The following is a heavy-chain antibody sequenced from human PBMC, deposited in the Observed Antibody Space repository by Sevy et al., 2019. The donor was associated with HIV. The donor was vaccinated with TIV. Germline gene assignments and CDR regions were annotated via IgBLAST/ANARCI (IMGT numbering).Heavy chain of an antibody. J-gene: IGHJ4*02. Sequence: GGSLRLSCAASGFSLSDYAIHWARQGPVKGLEWLAVISFDGGNKCYADSVKGRLTISRENSKNTVSLQMNSLRPDDTALYYCARGPYNSGLRLDFWGRGILVTVSS. CDR1: GFSLSDYA. CDR3: ARGPYNSGLRLDF. V-gene: IGHV3-30-3*01. D-gene: IGHD5-12*01. CDR2: ISFDGGNK.